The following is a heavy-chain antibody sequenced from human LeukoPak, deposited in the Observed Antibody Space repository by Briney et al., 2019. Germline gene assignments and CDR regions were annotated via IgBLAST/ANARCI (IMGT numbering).Heavy chain of an antibody. D-gene: IGHD4-17*01. V-gene: IGHV3-23*01. CDR2: ISGSGGST. CDR1: GFTFTNYA. CDR3: GKDPNGDYVGAFDM. Sequence: PGGSLRLSCAASGFTFTNYAMIWVRQAPGKGLEWVSAISGSGGSTYHADSVKGRFTISRDNSKNTLFLQVNSLRAEDTAVYYCGKDPNGDYVGAFDMWGQGTMVTVSP. J-gene: IGHJ3*02.